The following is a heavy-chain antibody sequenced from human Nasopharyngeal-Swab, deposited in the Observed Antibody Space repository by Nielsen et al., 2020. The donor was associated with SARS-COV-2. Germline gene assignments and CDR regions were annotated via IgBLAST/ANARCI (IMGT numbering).Heavy chain of an antibody. Sequence: SETLSLTCTVSGGSISSSTYYWAWIRQPPGKGLEWIGSIYCGGSTYYNPSLKSRVTISVDTSKNQFSLKLSSVTAADTAVYYCATLSSSWYEYYFDYWGQGTLVTVSS. CDR2: IYCGGST. CDR3: ATLSSSWYEYYFDY. V-gene: IGHV4-39*01. D-gene: IGHD6-13*01. CDR1: GGSISSSTYY. J-gene: IGHJ4*02.